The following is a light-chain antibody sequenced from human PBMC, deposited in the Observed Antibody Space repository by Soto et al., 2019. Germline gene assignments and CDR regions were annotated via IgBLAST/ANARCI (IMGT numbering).Light chain of an antibody. CDR1: QSVSSSY. J-gene: IGKJ1*01. V-gene: IGKV3D-7*01. CDR3: QQDYKLPP. Sequence: PVERVTLSFRASQSVSSSYLTWYQQKPGQAPRLRIYGASTRATSIPARFSGSGSGTDFTLTISSLQPEDFAVYYCQQDYKLPPFGLGSKVEIK. CDR2: GAS.